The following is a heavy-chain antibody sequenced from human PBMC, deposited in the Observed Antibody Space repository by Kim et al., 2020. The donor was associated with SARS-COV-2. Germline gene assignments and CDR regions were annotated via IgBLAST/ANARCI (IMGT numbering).Heavy chain of an antibody. V-gene: IGHV4-59*01. D-gene: IGHD3-3*01. CDR1: GGSISSYY. CDR3: ARGPFTIFGVVITNQYWYFDL. Sequence: SETLSLTCTVSGGSISSYYWSWIRQPPGKGLEWIGYIYYIGSTNYNPSLKSRFTISLDTSKNQFSPKLSSVTAADTAVYYCARGPFTIFGVVITNQYWYFDLWGRGTLVTVSS. CDR2: IYYIGST. J-gene: IGHJ2*01.